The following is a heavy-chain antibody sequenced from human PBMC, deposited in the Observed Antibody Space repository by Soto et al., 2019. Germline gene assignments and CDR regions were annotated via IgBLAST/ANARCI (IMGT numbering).Heavy chain of an antibody. Sequence: GASVKVSCKASGYTFTSYYMHWVRQAPGQGLEWMGIINPSGGSTSYAQKFQGRVTMTRDTSTSTVYMELSSLRSEDTAVYYCARGDYYDSSGYTERFDYWGQGTLVTVSS. D-gene: IGHD3-22*01. J-gene: IGHJ4*02. CDR1: GYTFTSYY. CDR3: ARGDYYDSSGYTERFDY. CDR2: INPSGGST. V-gene: IGHV1-46*01.